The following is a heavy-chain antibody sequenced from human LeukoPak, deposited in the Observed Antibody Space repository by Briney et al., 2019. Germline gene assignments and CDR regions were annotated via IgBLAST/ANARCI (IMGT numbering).Heavy chain of an antibody. J-gene: IGHJ3*02. CDR3: ARYTYDAFDI. Sequence: PSETLSLTCTVSGGSISSYYWSWIRQPPGKGLEWIGFIYYSGSTNYNPSLKSRVTISVDTSKNQFSLKLSSVTAADTAVYYCARYTYDAFDIWGQGTMVTVSS. V-gene: IGHV4-59*08. CDR1: GGSISSYY. D-gene: IGHD2-2*02. CDR2: IYYSGST.